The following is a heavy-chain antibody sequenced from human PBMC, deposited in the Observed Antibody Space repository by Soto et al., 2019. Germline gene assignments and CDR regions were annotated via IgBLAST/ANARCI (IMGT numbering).Heavy chain of an antibody. Sequence: SETLSLTCTVSGGSMSSYDWAWIRQPPGKGLEWIGYIYHSGSTYYNPSLKSRVTISVDRSKNQFSLKLSSVTAADTAVYYCARGQVVAAQHWGQGTLVTVSS. CDR1: GGSMSSYD. V-gene: IGHV4-59*12. D-gene: IGHD2-15*01. J-gene: IGHJ4*02. CDR3: ARGQVVAAQH. CDR2: IYHSGST.